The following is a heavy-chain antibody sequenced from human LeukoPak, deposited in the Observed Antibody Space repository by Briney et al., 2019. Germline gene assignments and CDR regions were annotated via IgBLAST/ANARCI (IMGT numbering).Heavy chain of an antibody. J-gene: IGHJ4*02. CDR2: IYSGGST. V-gene: IGHV3-53*01. CDR3: ARGVRGHSSSWYYFDY. D-gene: IGHD6-13*01. CDR1: GFTVSSNY. Sequence: PGGSLRLSCAASGFTVSSNYMSWVRQAPGGGLGWGSVIYSGGSTYYADSVKGRFTISRDNSKNTLYLQMNSLRAEDTAVYYCARGVRGHSSSWYYFDYWGQGTLVTVSS.